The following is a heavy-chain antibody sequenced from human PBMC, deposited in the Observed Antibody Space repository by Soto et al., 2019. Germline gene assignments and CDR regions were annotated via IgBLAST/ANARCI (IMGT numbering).Heavy chain of an antibody. J-gene: IGHJ4*02. CDR2: ISAHNGNT. CDR1: GYTFTSYG. V-gene: IGHV1-18*01. D-gene: IGHD1-1*01. Sequence: QVHLVQSGAEVKKPGASVKVSCKGSGYTFTSYGITWVRQAPGQGLEWMGWISAHNGNTNYAQKLQGRVTVTRDTPMSAAYRELRSMRSDDTAVYYCARGRYGDYWGQGALVTVSS. CDR3: ARGRYGDY.